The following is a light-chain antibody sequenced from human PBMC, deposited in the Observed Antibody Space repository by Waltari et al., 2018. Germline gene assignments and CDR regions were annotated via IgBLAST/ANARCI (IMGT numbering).Light chain of an antibody. V-gene: IGLV1-51*02. CDR2: EDG. CDR3: GTWDSSLSGAV. J-gene: IGLJ7*01. Sequence: QSVLTQPPSVSAAPGQRVTISCSGGSSNIGNNYVSWYRQFPGTAPKLLIYEDGERASGIPGRFSGSKSGTSATLDITGLQAGDEADYYCGTWDSSLSGAVFGGGTHLTVL. CDR1: SSNIGNNY.